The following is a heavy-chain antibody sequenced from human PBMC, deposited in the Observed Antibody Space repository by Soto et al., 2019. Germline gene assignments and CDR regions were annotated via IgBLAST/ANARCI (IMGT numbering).Heavy chain of an antibody. CDR3: AKDFTPDSRWDIDY. J-gene: IGHJ4*02. V-gene: IGHV3-23*01. D-gene: IGHD1-26*01. CDR1: GFTFSIYA. Sequence: EVQLLESGGGLVQPGGSLRLSCAASGFTFSIYAMNWVRQAPGKGQEWVAGIIGAGAPYYADPVKGRFTISRDNSKNTLYLQMNSLRDEDTALYFCAKDFTPDSRWDIDYWGQGTLVTVSS. CDR2: IIGAGAP.